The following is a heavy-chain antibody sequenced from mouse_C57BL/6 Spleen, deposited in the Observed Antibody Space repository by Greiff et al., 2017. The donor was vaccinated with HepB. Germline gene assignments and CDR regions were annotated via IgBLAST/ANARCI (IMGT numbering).Heavy chain of an antibody. D-gene: IGHD1-1*01. V-gene: IGHV5-16*01. CDR2: INYDGSST. CDR1: GFTFSDYY. Sequence: EVNLVESEGGLVQPGSSMKLSCTASGFTFSDYYMAWVRQVPEKGLEWVANINYDGSSTYYLDSLKSRFIISRDNAKNILYLQMSSLKSEDTATYYCARDYHYYGSSYTVFDYWGQGTTLTVSS. J-gene: IGHJ2*01. CDR3: ARDYHYYGSSYTVFDY.